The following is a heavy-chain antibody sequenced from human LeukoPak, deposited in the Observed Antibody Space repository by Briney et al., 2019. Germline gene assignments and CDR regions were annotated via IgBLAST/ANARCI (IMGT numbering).Heavy chain of an antibody. D-gene: IGHD2-15*01. J-gene: IGHJ3*02. CDR3: AKKGVCSGGSCYSDAFDI. V-gene: IGHV3-23*01. CDR2: ISGSGGST. CDR1: GFTFNSYA. Sequence: GGSLRLSCATSGFTFNSYAMSWVRQAPGKGLEWVSAISGSGGSTYYADSVKGRFTISRDNSKNTLYLQMNSLRAEDTAVYYCAKKGVCSGGSCYSDAFDIWGQGTMVTVSS.